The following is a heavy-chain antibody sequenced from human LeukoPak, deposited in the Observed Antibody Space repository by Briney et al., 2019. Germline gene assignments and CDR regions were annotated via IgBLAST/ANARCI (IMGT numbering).Heavy chain of an antibody. J-gene: IGHJ4*02. Sequence: SETLSLTCAVYGGSFSGYYWSWIRQPPGKGLEWIGEINHSGSTNYNPSLKSRVTISVDTSKNQFSLKLSSVTAADTAVYYCARESGLAVAGTRLLYYFDYWGQGTLVTVSS. CDR3: ARESGLAVAGTRLLYYFDY. CDR1: GGSFSGYY. CDR2: INHSGST. V-gene: IGHV4-34*01. D-gene: IGHD6-19*01.